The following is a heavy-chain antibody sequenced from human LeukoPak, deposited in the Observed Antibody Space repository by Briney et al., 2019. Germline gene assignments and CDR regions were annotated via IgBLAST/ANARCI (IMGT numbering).Heavy chain of an antibody. V-gene: IGHV3-21*01. CDR2: ISSSSSYI. Sequence: GGSLRLSCVASGFTFSSYSMNWVRQAPGKGLEWVSSISSSSSYIYYADSVKGRFTISRDNAKNSLYLQMNSLRAEDTAVYYCASVVGIAVAGTGDYWGQGTLVTVSS. CDR3: ASVVGIAVAGTGDY. J-gene: IGHJ4*02. D-gene: IGHD6-19*01. CDR1: GFTFSSYS.